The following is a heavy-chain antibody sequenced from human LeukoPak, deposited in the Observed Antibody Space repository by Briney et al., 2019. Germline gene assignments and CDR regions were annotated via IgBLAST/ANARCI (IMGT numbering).Heavy chain of an antibody. CDR2: ITSDGSNK. Sequence: GGSLRLSCAASGFTFSSYAMHWVRQAPGKGVEWVAVITSDGSNKHYGDSVRGRFTISRDNSKNNMYLQMNSLRAEDTALYYCARESGALRGYSYGHWGQGTLVTVSS. V-gene: IGHV3-30*04. J-gene: IGHJ4*02. CDR3: ARESGALRGYSYGH. D-gene: IGHD5-18*01. CDR1: GFTFSSYA.